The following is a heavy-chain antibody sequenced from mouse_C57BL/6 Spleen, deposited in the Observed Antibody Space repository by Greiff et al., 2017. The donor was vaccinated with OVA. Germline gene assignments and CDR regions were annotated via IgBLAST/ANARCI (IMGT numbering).Heavy chain of an antibody. Sequence: VQLQQSGPELVKPGASVKISCKASGYAFSSSWMNWVKQRPGKGLEWIGRIYPGDGDTNYNGKFKGKATLTADKSSSTAYMQLSSLTSEDSAVYFCAIITTVEGFAYWGQGTLVTVSA. D-gene: IGHD1-1*01. CDR3: AIITTVEGFAY. CDR2: IYPGDGDT. CDR1: GYAFSSSW. J-gene: IGHJ3*01. V-gene: IGHV1-82*01.